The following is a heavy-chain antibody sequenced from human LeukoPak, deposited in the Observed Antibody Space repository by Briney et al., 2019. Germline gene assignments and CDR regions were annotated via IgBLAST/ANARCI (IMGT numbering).Heavy chain of an antibody. V-gene: IGHV3-11*01. CDR2: ISNSGGAT. J-gene: IGHJ4*02. CDR1: GFTFSDYY. CDR3: ARESYYGSGTYFNFDY. Sequence: GGSLRLSCAASGFTFSDYYMSWIRQAPGKGLEWVSYISNSGGATNYGDSVRGRFTISRDNSKNSLYLEMNSLRAEDTAIYYCARESYYGSGTYFNFDYWGQGILVTVS. D-gene: IGHD3-10*01.